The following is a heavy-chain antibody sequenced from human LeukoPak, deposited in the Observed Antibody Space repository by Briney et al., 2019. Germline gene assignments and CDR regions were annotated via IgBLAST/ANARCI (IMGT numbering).Heavy chain of an antibody. CDR2: IRQDGSEK. Sequence: GGSLRLSCAASGFTFSSYAMSWVRQAPGKGLEWVANIRQDGSEKNHVDSVKGRFTISRDTSKNTLHLDLSTLRVDDTAIYYCAKLLGDNPIRWSFDLWGRGTLVTVSS. V-gene: IGHV3-7*03. CDR3: AKLLGDNPIRWSFDL. J-gene: IGHJ2*01. D-gene: IGHD4/OR15-4a*01. CDR1: GFTFSSYA.